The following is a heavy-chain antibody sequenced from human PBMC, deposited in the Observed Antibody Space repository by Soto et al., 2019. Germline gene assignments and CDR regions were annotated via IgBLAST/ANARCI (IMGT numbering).Heavy chain of an antibody. V-gene: IGHV4-59*01. J-gene: IGHJ5*02. CDR2: IYYSGRT. CDR1: GGSITSYY. CDR3: ACANWNDEGWFDP. D-gene: IGHD1-1*01. Sequence: TLSLPCTVSGGSITSYYWSWIRQPPGKGLEWIGYIYYSGRTNYNPSLKSRVAISADTSKNQLSLKLSSVTAADTAVYYCACANWNDEGWFDPWGQGTRVTVSS.